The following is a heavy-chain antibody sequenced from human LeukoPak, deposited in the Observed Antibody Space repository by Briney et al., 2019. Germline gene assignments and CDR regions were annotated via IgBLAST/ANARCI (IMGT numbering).Heavy chain of an antibody. CDR1: GFSFSSHP. CDR2: IYSGGST. D-gene: IGHD2-2*01. Sequence: PGGSLRLSCAASGFSFSSHPINWVRQAPGKGLEWVSVIYSGGSTYYADSVKGRFTISRDNSKNTLYLQMNSLTAEDTAVYYCARVGVVPAAIPDGFDIWGQGTMVTVSS. J-gene: IGHJ3*02. CDR3: ARVGVVPAAIPDGFDI. V-gene: IGHV3-53*05.